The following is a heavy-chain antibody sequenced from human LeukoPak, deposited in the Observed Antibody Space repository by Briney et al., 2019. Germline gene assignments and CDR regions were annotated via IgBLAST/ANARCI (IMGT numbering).Heavy chain of an antibody. CDR3: ARDFEIFGVAPFDY. D-gene: IGHD3-3*01. Sequence: GGSLRLSCAASRFTFSSYAMHWVRQAPGKGLEWVAVISYDGSNKYYADSVKGRFTITRDNSKNTLYLQMNSLRAEDTAVYYCARDFEIFGVAPFDYWGQGTLVTVSS. CDR2: ISYDGSNK. J-gene: IGHJ4*02. CDR1: RFTFSSYA. V-gene: IGHV3-30-3*01.